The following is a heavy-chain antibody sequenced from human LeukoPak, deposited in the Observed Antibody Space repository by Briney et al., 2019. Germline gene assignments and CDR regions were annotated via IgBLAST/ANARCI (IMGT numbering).Heavy chain of an antibody. V-gene: IGHV4-34*01. CDR3: ARGVRRYCSSTGCYFFSRWFDP. CDR1: GGSFSGYY. J-gene: IGHJ5*02. D-gene: IGHD2-2*01. CDR2: INHSGST. Sequence: KPSETLSLTCAVYGGSFSGYYWSWIRQPPGKGLEWIGEINHSGSTNYNPSLKSRVTISVDTSKNQFSLKLSSVTAADTAVYYCARGVRRYCSSTGCYFFSRWFDPWGQGTLVTVSS.